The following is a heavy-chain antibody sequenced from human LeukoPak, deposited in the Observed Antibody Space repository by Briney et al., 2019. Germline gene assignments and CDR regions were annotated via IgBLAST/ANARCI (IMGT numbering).Heavy chain of an antibody. CDR2: IYHSGST. CDR3: ARASHDYGDYSHFDY. Sequence: SGTLSLTCAVSGGSISSRNWWSWVRQPPGKGLEWIGEIYHSGSTNYNPSLKTRVTISVDKSKNQFSLKLSSVTAADTAVHYCARASHDYGDYSHFDYWGQGTLVTVSS. D-gene: IGHD4-17*01. V-gene: IGHV4-4*02. CDR1: GGSISSRNW. J-gene: IGHJ4*02.